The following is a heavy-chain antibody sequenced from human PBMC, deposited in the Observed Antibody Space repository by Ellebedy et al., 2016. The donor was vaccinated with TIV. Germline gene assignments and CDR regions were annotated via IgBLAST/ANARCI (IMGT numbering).Heavy chain of an antibody. CDR1: GGSISSYY. CDR3: ARVRGGYSQYNWFDP. V-gene: IGHV4-59*01. J-gene: IGHJ5*02. D-gene: IGHD6-13*01. Sequence: SETLSLXCTVSGGSISSYYWSWIRQPPGKGLEWIGYIYYSGSTNYNPSLKSRVTISVDTSKNQFSLKLSSVTAADTAVYYCARVRGGYSQYNWFDPWGQGTLVTVSS. CDR2: IYYSGST.